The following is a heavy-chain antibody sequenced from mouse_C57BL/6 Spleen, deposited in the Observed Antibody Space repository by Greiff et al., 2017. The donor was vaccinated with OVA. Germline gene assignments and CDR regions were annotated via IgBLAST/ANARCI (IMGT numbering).Heavy chain of an antibody. CDR2: IDPETGGT. D-gene: IGHD1-1*01. Sequence: VQLQQSGAELVRPGASVTLSCKASGYTFTDYEMHWVKQTPVHGLAWIGAIDPETGGTAYNQKFKGKAILTADKSSSTAYMQLRSLTSEDSAVYYCTTITRPYWGQGTLVTVSA. V-gene: IGHV1-15*01. CDR1: GYTFTDYE. J-gene: IGHJ3*01. CDR3: TTITRPY.